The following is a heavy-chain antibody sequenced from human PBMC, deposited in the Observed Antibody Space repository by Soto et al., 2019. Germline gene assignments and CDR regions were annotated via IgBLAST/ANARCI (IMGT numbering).Heavy chain of an antibody. J-gene: IGHJ5*02. D-gene: IGHD2-2*01. CDR2: ISLYSDGT. CDR3: ARVLPGAEAWFGT. CDR1: GYTFSNYG. Sequence: ASVKVSCKTSGYTFSNYGVTWVRQAPGQPLEWLGWISLYSDGTNYAQKFQGRVSMTTDTSTTTAYMELRSLRSDDTAVYYCARVLPGAEAWFGTWGQGTLATVSS. V-gene: IGHV1-18*01.